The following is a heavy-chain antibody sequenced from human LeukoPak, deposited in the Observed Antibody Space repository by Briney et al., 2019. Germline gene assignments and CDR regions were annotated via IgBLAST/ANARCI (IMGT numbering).Heavy chain of an antibody. J-gene: IGHJ4*02. CDR2: NSDTI. D-gene: IGHD3-10*01. CDR3: AKDSLFGGLLLLPYFDY. V-gene: IGHV3-9*01. Sequence: NSDTIGYADSVKGRFTIPRDNAKNSLYLQMNSLRAEDTALYYCAKDSLFGGLLLLPYFDYWGQGTLVTVSS.